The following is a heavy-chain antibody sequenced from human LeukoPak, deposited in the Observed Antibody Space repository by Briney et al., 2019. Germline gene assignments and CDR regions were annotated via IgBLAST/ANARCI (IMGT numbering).Heavy chain of an antibody. CDR3: ARGRIRYSSSRNWFDP. CDR1: GYTFTSYD. Sequence: ASVKVSCKASGYTFTSYDINWVRQATGQGLEWMGWMNPNSGNTGYAQKFQGRVTMTRSTSISTAYMELSSLRSEDTAVYYCARGRIRYSSSRNWFDPWGQGTLVTVSS. J-gene: IGHJ5*02. CDR2: MNPNSGNT. D-gene: IGHD6-13*01. V-gene: IGHV1-8*01.